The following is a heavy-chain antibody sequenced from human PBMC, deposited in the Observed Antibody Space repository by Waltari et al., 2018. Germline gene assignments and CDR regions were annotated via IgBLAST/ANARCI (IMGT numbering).Heavy chain of an antibody. V-gene: IGHV4-61*09. J-gene: IGHJ4*02. D-gene: IGHD6-13*01. Sequence: QVQLQESGPGLVKPSQTLSLTCTVSGGSISSGSYYWSWIRQPAGKGLEWIVYIYTSGSTNYNPSLKSRVTISVDTSKNQFSLKLSSVTAADTAVYYCARVGAAAGEYFDYWGQGTLVTVSS. CDR2: IYTSGST. CDR3: ARVGAAAGEYFDY. CDR1: GGSISSGSYY.